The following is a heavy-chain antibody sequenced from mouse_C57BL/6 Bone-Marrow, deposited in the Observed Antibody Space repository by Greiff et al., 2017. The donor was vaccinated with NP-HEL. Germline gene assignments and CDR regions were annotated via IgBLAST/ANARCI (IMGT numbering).Heavy chain of an antibody. CDR2: IDPENGDT. Sequence: EVHLVESGAELVRPGASVKLSCTASGFTITDDYMHWVKQRPEQGLEWIGWIDPENGDTEYASKFQGKATITADTSSNTAYLQLSSLTSEDTAVYYCTTYYYGYAWFAYWGQGTLVTVSA. CDR1: GFTITDDY. D-gene: IGHD2-2*01. CDR3: TTYYYGYAWFAY. J-gene: IGHJ3*01. V-gene: IGHV14-4*01.